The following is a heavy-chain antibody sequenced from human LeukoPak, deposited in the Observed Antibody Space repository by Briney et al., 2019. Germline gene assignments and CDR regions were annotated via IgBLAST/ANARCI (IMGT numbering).Heavy chain of an antibody. CDR1: EFTFGNYA. D-gene: IGHD4-17*01. Sequence: GRSLRVSCVGAEFTFGNYATSCARLAAGEGRGWVSSIKGNDAYANDADSVRGRFTTSRDNSKNTLYLQMNSLRAEDTAVYYCGRDPNGDYVGAFEFWGRGTLVTVSS. J-gene: IGHJ3*01. CDR3: GRDPNGDYVGAFEF. CDR2: IKGNDAYA. V-gene: IGHV3-23*01.